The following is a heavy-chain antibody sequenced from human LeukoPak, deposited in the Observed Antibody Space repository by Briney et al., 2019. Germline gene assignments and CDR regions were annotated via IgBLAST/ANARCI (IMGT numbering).Heavy chain of an antibody. CDR2: IIVGSGAT. D-gene: IGHD3-16*01. V-gene: IGHV1-58*01. CDR3: APDLSNPRMGASYLDS. Sequence: GTSVKVSCKASGFTSTNFAVQWVRQARGQRLEWIGWIIVGSGATKCAQDFQERVTITRDLSPSTLYMELRSLTSQHTAVYYCAPDLSNPRMGASYLDSWGQGTLVTVSS. CDR1: GFTSTNFA. J-gene: IGHJ4*02.